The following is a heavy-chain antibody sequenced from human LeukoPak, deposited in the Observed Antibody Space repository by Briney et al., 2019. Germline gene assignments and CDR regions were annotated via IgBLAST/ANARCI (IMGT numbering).Heavy chain of an antibody. CDR2: INHSGST. CDR1: GGSFSGYY. Sequence: KASETPSLTCAVYGGSFSGYYWSWIRQPPGKGLEWIGEINHSGSTNYNPSLKSRVTISVDTSKNQFSLKLSSVTAADTAVYYCARVTMIVVANWFDPWGQGTLVTVSS. CDR3: ARVTMIVVANWFDP. D-gene: IGHD3-22*01. J-gene: IGHJ5*02. V-gene: IGHV4-34*01.